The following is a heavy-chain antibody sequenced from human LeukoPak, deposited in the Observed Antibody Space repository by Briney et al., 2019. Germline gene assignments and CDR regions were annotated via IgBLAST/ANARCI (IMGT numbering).Heavy chain of an antibody. CDR2: INHSGST. CDR3: ARGVLRYFDWLFMGYYFDY. V-gene: IGHV4-34*01. D-gene: IGHD3-9*01. J-gene: IGHJ4*02. Sequence: SETLSLTCIASGGSISGSTYYWSWIRQPPGKGLEWIGEINHSGSTNYNPSLKSRVTISVDTSKNQFSLKLSSVTAADTAVYYCARGVLRYFDWLFMGYYFDYWGQGTLVTVSS. CDR1: GGSISGSTYY.